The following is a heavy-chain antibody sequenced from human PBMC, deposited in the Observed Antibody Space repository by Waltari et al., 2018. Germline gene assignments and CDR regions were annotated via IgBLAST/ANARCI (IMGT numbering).Heavy chain of an antibody. D-gene: IGHD3-3*01. CDR2: IYYSGST. Sequence: QLQLQESGPGLVKPSETLSLTCTVSGGSISSSSYYWGWIRQPPGKGLEWIGSIYYSGSTYYNPSLRRRVTISVDTSKNQFSLKLSSVTAADTAVYYCARHRLRFLEWLSRPYYVDYWGQGTLVTVSS. CDR1: GGSISSSSYY. J-gene: IGHJ4*02. V-gene: IGHV4-39*01. CDR3: ARHRLRFLEWLSRPYYVDY.